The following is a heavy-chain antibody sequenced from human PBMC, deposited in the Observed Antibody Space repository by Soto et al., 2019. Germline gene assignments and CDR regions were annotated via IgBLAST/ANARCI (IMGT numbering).Heavy chain of an antibody. CDR3: ARGVYYDFWSGYYKVSRYFDY. J-gene: IGHJ4*02. D-gene: IGHD3-3*01. CDR2: INHSGST. CDR1: GGSFSGYY. V-gene: IGHV4-34*01. Sequence: PSETLSLTCAVYGGSFSGYYWSWIRQPPGKGLEWIGEINHSGSTNYNPSLKSRVTISVDTSKNQFSLKLSSVTAADTAVYYCARGVYYDFWSGYYKVSRYFDYWGQGTLVT.